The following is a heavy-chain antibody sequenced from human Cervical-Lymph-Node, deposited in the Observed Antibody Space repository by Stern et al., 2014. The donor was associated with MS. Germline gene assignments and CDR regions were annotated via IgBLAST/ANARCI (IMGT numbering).Heavy chain of an antibody. Sequence: VQLVESGAEVKKPGASVKGSCKASGYTFTSYGISWVRQAPGQGLEWMGWTNTYNGNTNYAQKLQGRATMTTDTSTSTAYMELRSLRSDDTAVYYCAREWELRYWGQGTLVTVSS. CDR3: AREWELRY. V-gene: IGHV1-18*01. D-gene: IGHD1-26*01. CDR2: TNTYNGNT. CDR1: GYTFTSYG. J-gene: IGHJ4*02.